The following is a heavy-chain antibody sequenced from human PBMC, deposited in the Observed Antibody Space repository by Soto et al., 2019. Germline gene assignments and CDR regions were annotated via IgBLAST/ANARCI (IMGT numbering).Heavy chain of an antibody. CDR2: MNPNSGNT. D-gene: IGHD2-2*01. Sequence: ASVKVSCKASGYTFTSYDINWVRQATGQGLEWMGWMNPNSGNTGYAQKFQSRVTMTRNTSISTAYMELSSLRSEDTAVYYCARDCSSTSCQGGMDVWGQGTTVTVSS. J-gene: IGHJ6*02. V-gene: IGHV1-8*01. CDR1: GYTFTSYD. CDR3: ARDCSSTSCQGGMDV.